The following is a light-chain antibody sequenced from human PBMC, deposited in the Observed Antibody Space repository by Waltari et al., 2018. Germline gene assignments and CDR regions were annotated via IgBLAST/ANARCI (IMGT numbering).Light chain of an antibody. Sequence: EIALTQSPGTLSLSVGERATVSCRASESVSRALAWYQQKPGQAPRLLIYGASTRATGIPDRCSGSGSGTDFSLTISRLEPDDVAVYYCQHYLRLPVTFGQGTTVEI. CDR3: QHYLRLPVT. CDR1: ESVSRA. CDR2: GAS. J-gene: IGKJ1*01. V-gene: IGKV3-20*01.